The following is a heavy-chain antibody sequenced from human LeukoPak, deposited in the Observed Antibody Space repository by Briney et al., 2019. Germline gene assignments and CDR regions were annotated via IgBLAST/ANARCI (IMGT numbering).Heavy chain of an antibody. CDR2: ISSSSSYI. Sequence: GGPLRLSCAASGFTFGSYSMNWVRHAPGKGLEWVSSISSSSSYIYYADSVKGRFTISRDNAKNSLYLQMNSLRAEDTAVYYCARVEVMVRGVGGFDYWGQGTLVTVSS. V-gene: IGHV3-21*01. CDR3: ARVEVMVRGVGGFDY. CDR1: GFTFGSYS. J-gene: IGHJ4*02. D-gene: IGHD3-10*01.